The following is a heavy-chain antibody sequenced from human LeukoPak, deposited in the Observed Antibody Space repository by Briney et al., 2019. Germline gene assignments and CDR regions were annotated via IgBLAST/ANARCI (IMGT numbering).Heavy chain of an antibody. D-gene: IGHD2-2*01. CDR3: ARHCSSTSCYYYGMDV. CDR2: IWYDGSNK. V-gene: IGHV3-33*01. Sequence: PGRSLRLSCAASGFTFGSYGMHWVRQAPGKGLEWVAVIWYDGSNKYYADSVKGRFTISRDNSKNTLDLQMNSLRAADTAVYYCARHCSSTSCYYYGMDVWGQGTTVTVSS. CDR1: GFTFGSYG. J-gene: IGHJ6*02.